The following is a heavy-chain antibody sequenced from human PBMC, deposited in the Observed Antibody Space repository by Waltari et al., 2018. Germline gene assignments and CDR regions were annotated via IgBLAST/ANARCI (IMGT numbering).Heavy chain of an antibody. D-gene: IGHD3-22*01. J-gene: IGHJ4*02. CDR3: ARGLEYYYDSSGYYYAPYNFDY. V-gene: IGHV4-34*01. Sequence: GENHHSGSTNHHPSLQSRGTISVDTSKNQFSLKLSSVTAADTAVYYCARGLEYYYDSSGYYYAPYNFDYWGQGTLVTVSS. CDR2: NHHSGST.